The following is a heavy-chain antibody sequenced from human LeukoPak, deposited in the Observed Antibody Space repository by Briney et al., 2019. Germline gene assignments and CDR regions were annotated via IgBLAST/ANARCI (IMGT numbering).Heavy chain of an antibody. CDR3: ARGGGLDCSSTSCPPVNYYYYMDV. CDR1: GGTFSSYA. Sequence: SVKVSCKASGGTFSSYAISWVRQAPGQGLEWMGGIIPIFGTANYAQKFQGRVTITTDESTSTAYMELSSLRSEDTAVYYCARGGGLDCSSTSCPPVNYYYYMDVWGKGTTVTVSS. CDR2: IIPIFGTA. V-gene: IGHV1-69*05. D-gene: IGHD2-2*01. J-gene: IGHJ6*03.